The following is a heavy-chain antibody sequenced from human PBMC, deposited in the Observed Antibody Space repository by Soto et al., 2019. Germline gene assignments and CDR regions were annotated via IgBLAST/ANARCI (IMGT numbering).Heavy chain of an antibody. Sequence: SETLSLTCTVSGGSISSSSYYWGWIRQPPGKGLEWIGSIYYSGSTYYNPSLKSRVTISVDTSKNQFSLKLSSVTAADMAVYYCARQGGYCSGGSCYSNWFDPWGQGTLVTVSS. J-gene: IGHJ5*02. D-gene: IGHD2-15*01. CDR3: ARQGGYCSGGSCYSNWFDP. V-gene: IGHV4-39*01. CDR2: IYYSGST. CDR1: GGSISSSSYY.